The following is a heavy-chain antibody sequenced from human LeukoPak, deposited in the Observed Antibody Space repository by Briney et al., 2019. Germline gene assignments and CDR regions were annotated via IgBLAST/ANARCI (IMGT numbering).Heavy chain of an antibody. Sequence: PGGSLTLFCAASGFPLNSQPMIWVRQAPGKGLEWVSAISGSGGSTYYADSVKGRFTISRDNSKNTLYLQMNSLRAEDTAVYYCAKSPRRGPDSSWGQGTLVTVSS. CDR1: GFPLNSQP. CDR2: ISGSGGST. CDR3: AKSPRRGPDSS. D-gene: IGHD6-13*01. V-gene: IGHV3-23*01. J-gene: IGHJ4*02.